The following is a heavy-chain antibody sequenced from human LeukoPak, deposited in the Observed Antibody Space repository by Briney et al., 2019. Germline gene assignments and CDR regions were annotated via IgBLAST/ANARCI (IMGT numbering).Heavy chain of an antibody. V-gene: IGHV1-2*02. CDR2: IDAKSGGT. D-gene: IGHD2-15*01. CDR1: GYTFTGHY. CDR3: ARDGYCSAGGCYDDNWFDP. Sequence: ASVKVSCKASGYTFTGHYMHWVRQAPGQGLEWMGWIDAKSGGTKYAQKFQGRVTMTTDTSTSTAYMELRSLRSDDTAVYYCARDGYCSAGGCYDDNWFDPWGQGTLVTVSS. J-gene: IGHJ5*02.